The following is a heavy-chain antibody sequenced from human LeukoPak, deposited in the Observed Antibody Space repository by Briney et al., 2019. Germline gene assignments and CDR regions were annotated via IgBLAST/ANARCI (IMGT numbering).Heavy chain of an antibody. CDR1: GFTLSSYC. V-gene: IGHV3-74*01. Sequence: PGGSLRLSCAASGFTLSSYCMHWVRQAPGKGLVWVSRINSDGSSTTYADSVKSRFTISRDNAKNTLYLQMNSLRAEDTAVYHCAGGSQRGEAANYYGLDVWGQGTTVNVFS. CDR2: INSDGSST. D-gene: IGHD2-15*01. J-gene: IGHJ6*02. CDR3: AGGSQRGEAANYYGLDV.